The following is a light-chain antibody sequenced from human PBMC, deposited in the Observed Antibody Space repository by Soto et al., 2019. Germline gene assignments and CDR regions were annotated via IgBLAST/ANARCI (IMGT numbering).Light chain of an antibody. V-gene: IGKV1-9*01. CDR3: QQLNSYPPGGFT. J-gene: IGKJ3*01. CDR1: QGISSY. Sequence: IQLTQSPSSLSASVGDRATITCRASQGISSYLDWYQQKPGKAPKLLIYAASTLQSGVPSRFSGSGSGTDFTLTISSLQPEDFATYYCQQLNSYPPGGFTFGPGTKVDIK. CDR2: AAS.